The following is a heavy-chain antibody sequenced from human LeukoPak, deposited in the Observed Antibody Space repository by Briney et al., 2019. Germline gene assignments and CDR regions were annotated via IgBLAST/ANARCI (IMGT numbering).Heavy chain of an antibody. J-gene: IGHJ4*02. V-gene: IGHV5-51*01. D-gene: IGHD3-16*01. CDR3: ATIDYYAGDY. Sequence: GESLKISCKGSGYSFANRWIGWVRPMPGKGLEWMGIIYPRASDTTYSPSFQGQVTISADKSISTAYLQWSSLKASDTSMYYCATIDYYAGDYWGQGTLVTVSS. CDR1: GYSFANRW. CDR2: IYPRASDT.